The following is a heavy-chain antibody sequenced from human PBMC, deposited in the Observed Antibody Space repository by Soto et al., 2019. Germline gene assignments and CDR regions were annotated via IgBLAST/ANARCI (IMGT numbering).Heavy chain of an antibody. CDR2: ISSSGSTI. D-gene: IGHD6-19*01. Sequence: EVQLVESGGGLVQPGGSLRLSCAASGFTFSSYEMNWVRQVPGKGLEWVSYISSSGSTIYYADSVKGRFTISRDNAKNSLYLQMNSLRAEDTAVYYCASGPVAGLGGVDYWGQGTLVTVSS. J-gene: IGHJ4*02. CDR3: ASGPVAGLGGVDY. CDR1: GFTFSSYE. V-gene: IGHV3-48*03.